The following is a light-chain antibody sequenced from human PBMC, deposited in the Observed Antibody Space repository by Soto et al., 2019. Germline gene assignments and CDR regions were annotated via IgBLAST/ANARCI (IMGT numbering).Light chain of an antibody. V-gene: IGKV1-39*01. J-gene: IGKJ4*01. CDR3: QQSYSTPLT. CDR2: CSS. Sequence: DVQMTQSPSSLSASVGDRATITCRASQSISTSLNWFQQKPGKAPRLLIHCSSNLQSGVPSRFSGSGSGTDFTLIISSLQPEDSATYYCQQSYSTPLTFGGGTDVEIK. CDR1: QSISTS.